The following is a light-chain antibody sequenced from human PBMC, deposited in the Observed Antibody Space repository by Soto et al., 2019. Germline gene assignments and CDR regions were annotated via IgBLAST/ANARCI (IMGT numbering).Light chain of an antibody. CDR1: QRVSSSN. CDR2: GAS. CDR3: EQYGSSPYT. Sequence: EIVLTQSPGTLSLSPGQRATLSCRASQRVSSSNLAWYQQKPGQAPRLLIYGASSRATGIPDRFSGSGSGSDFTLNISRLEPEDFAVYYCEQYGSSPYTFGQGTKLEIK. J-gene: IGKJ2*01. V-gene: IGKV3-20*01.